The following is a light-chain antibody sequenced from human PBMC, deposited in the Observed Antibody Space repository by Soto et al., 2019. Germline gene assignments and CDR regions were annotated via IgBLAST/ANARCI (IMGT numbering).Light chain of an antibody. V-gene: IGKV1-5*03. J-gene: IGKJ4*01. CDR3: QQYNGYSLT. CDR2: KAS. Sequence: DIQMTQSPSTLSASVGDRVSMTCRASQSIGSWLAWFQQKSGTVPKLLLYKASTLESGVPSRFSGSGSGTEFNLTISSLQPDDFATYYCQQYNGYSLTFGGGTKVEIK. CDR1: QSIGSW.